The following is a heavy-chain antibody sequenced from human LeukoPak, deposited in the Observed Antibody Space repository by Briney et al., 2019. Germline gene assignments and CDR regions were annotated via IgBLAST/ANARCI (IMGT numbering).Heavy chain of an antibody. V-gene: IGHV4-34*01. D-gene: IGHD3-10*01. CDR3: ARGHIWFGELLDFDY. CDR2: INHSGST. CDR1: GGSFSGHY. J-gene: IGHJ4*02. Sequence: PSKTLSLTCAVYGGSFSGHYWSWIRQPPGKGLVWIGEINHSGSTNYNSSLKSRVTISVDTSKNQYSLKLSSVTAADTAVYYCARGHIWFGELLDFDYWGQGTLVTVSS.